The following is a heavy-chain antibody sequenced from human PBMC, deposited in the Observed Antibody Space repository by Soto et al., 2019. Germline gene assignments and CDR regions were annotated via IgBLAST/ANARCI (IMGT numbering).Heavy chain of an antibody. D-gene: IGHD3-9*01. CDR1: GVSISRGDW. J-gene: IGHJ6*02. V-gene: IGHV4-4*02. CDR2: IHHSAGT. Sequence: QVLLHESGPGLVKPSGTLSLTCTVSGVSISRGDWWSWVRQAPGKELQWIGEIHHSAGTSSHPSLRSRVSLSVDTSKNQFSLKLTSVTAADTAVYFCARADYEILTGSYAMDVWGQGTTVTVSS. CDR3: ARADYEILTGSYAMDV.